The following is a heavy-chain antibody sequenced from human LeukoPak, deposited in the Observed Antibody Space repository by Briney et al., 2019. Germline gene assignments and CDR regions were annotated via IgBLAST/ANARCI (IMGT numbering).Heavy chain of an antibody. Sequence: PSKTLSLTCAVYGASFNDYYWSWIRHSPTKGLERIGEVNHSGSAKYNPSLKSRVTISADKSKNQFFLRLSPVAAADSGVYYCARERASNNHDNWFDPWGQGTLVTVSS. CDR1: GASFNDYY. D-gene: IGHD1/OR15-1a*01. V-gene: IGHV4-34*01. CDR3: ARERASNNHDNWFDP. J-gene: IGHJ5*02. CDR2: VNHSGSA.